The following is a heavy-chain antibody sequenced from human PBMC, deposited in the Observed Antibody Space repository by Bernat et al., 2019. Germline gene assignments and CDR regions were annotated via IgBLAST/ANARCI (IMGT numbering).Heavy chain of an antibody. D-gene: IGHD2-21*02. CDR3: ARDLASTAFWEFDY. Sequence: QVQLAQPGAEVKKPGASVKVSCKASGYIFTDYFIQWVRQAPGQGLEWMGRINSDTGVTTYTQKCKGRVTMTRDTSISTAYMELSSLTSDHRAVYYCARDLASTAFWEFDYWGRGTQVTVSS. CDR1: GYIFTDYF. V-gene: IGHV1-2*06. J-gene: IGHJ4*01. CDR2: INSDTGVT.